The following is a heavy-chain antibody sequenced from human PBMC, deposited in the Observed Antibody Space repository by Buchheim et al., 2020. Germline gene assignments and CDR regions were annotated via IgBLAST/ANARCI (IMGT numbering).Heavy chain of an antibody. CDR2: ISSSSSTI. J-gene: IGHJ4*02. V-gene: IGHV3-48*01. CDR1: GFTFSTYS. D-gene: IGHD3-10*01. CDR3: ARGRSYGSGPDAGIDY. Sequence: EVQLVESGGGLVQPGGSLRLSCAASGFTFSTYSMNWVRQAPGKGLEWVSYISSSSSTIYYADSVKGRFTISRDNAKNSLYLQMNSLRAEDTAVYYCARGRSYGSGPDAGIDYWGQGTL.